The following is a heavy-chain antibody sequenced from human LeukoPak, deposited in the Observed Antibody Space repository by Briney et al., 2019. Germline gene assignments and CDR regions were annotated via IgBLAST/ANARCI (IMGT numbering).Heavy chain of an antibody. J-gene: IGHJ4*02. D-gene: IGHD3-22*01. CDR3: ARDVYYYDSSGHRLLDY. Sequence: PSETVSLTCTVSGGSISSYYWSWVRQPAGRGLEWIGRIYTSGSTNYNPSLKSRVTMSADTSKNQFSLKLSSVTAADTAVYYCARDVYYYDSSGHRLLDYWGQGTLVTVSS. V-gene: IGHV4-4*07. CDR2: IYTSGST. CDR1: GGSISSYY.